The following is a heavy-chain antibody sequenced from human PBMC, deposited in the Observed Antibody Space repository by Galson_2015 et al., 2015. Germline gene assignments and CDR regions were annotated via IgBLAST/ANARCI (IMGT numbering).Heavy chain of an antibody. CDR2: IQSDGNKR. Sequence: SLRLSCAASGFTFSLYGMHWVRQAPGKGLEWVAVIQSDGNKRYSTDSVRGRFTISRDNPKNTVSLQMDSLRVEDTAIYYCARDGGPATGGLDCHYWGQGTRVTVSS. CDR3: ARDGGPATGGLDCHY. V-gene: IGHV3-30*12. CDR1: GFTFSLYG. J-gene: IGHJ4*02. D-gene: IGHD2-21*02.